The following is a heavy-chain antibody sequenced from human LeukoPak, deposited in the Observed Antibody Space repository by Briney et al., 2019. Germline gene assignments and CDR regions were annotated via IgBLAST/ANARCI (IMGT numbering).Heavy chain of an antibody. CDR3: TRDGFSGAAFDY. CDR2: INPNGAAT. V-gene: IGHV1-2*02. Sequence: PRASVKASCRASGYTFTDYFMHWVRQAPGQGLEWMGWINPNGAATKYAQKFQGRVTMTRDTSINTDFMELSSLRSDDTALYYCTRDGFSGAAFDYWGQGTLVTVSS. D-gene: IGHD7-27*01. J-gene: IGHJ4*02. CDR1: GYTFTDYF.